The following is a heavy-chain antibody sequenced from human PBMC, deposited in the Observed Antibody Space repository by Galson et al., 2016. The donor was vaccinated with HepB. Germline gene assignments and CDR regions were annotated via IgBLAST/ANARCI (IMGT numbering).Heavy chain of an antibody. V-gene: IGHV3-74*03. CDR2: ISSDGSST. D-gene: IGHD7-27*01. CDR3: ARVRTGFYFDY. CDR1: GFTFSTYW. J-gene: IGHJ4*02. Sequence: SLRLSCAASGFTFSTYWVHWVRQAPGKGLVWVSRISSDGSSTTYADSVKGRFTISRDNAKNPLYLQMNNLRAEDTAVYYCARVRTGFYFDYWGQGTLVTVSS.